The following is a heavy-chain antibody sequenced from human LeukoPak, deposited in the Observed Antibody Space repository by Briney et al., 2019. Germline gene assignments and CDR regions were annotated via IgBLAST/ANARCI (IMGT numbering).Heavy chain of an antibody. CDR1: GFTFNFYD. V-gene: IGHV3-13*01. Sequence: GGSLRLSCAASGFTFNFYDMHWVRQAPGEGLEWVSSIGTAGDTHYPDSVKGRFTISIDTAKNSFYLQMNTLGAGDTAVYYCARSPPDYAFWRGYYFDDWGQGTLVTVSS. CDR3: ARSPPDYAFWRGYYFDD. D-gene: IGHD3-3*01. J-gene: IGHJ4*02. CDR2: IGTAGDT.